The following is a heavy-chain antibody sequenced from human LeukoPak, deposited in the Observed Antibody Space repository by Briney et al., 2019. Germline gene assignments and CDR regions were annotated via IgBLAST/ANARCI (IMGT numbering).Heavy chain of an antibody. CDR1: GFTVSSNY. CDR3: ARDRGYGSGSYYDY. V-gene: IGHV3-53*01. CDR2: IYSGGST. Sequence: GGSLRLSCAASGFTVSSNYMSWVRQAPEKGLEWVSVIYSGGSTYYADSVKGRFTISRDNSKNTLYLQMNSLRAEDTAVYYCARDRGYGSGSYYDYWGQGTLVTVSS. D-gene: IGHD3-10*01. J-gene: IGHJ4*02.